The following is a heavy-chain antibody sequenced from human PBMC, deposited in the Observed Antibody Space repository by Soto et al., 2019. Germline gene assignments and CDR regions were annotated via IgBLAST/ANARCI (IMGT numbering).Heavy chain of an antibody. Sequence: SETLSLTCTVSGGSISSSSYYWGWIRQPPGKGLEWIGSIYYSGSTYYNPSLKSRVTISTDTSKNQFSLNLSSVTAADTAVYYCARDPISARPFFDHWGQGTLVTVSS. J-gene: IGHJ4*02. D-gene: IGHD6-6*01. CDR3: ARDPISARPFFDH. CDR1: GGSISSSSYY. V-gene: IGHV4-39*07. CDR2: IYYSGST.